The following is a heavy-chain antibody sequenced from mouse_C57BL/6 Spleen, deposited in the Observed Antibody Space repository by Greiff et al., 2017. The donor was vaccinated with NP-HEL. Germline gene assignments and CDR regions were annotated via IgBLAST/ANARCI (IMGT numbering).Heavy chain of an antibody. D-gene: IGHD1-1*01. CDR3: ARQGSTVVATKAWFAY. V-gene: IGHV5-6*01. CDR2: ISSGGSYT. J-gene: IGHJ3*01. CDR1: GFTFSSYG. Sequence: EVQRVESGGDLVKPGGSLKLSCAASGFTFSSYGMSWVRQTPDKRLEWVATISSGGSYTYYPDSVKGRFTISRDNAKNTLYLQMSSLKSEDTAMYYCARQGSTVVATKAWFAYWGQGTLVTVSA.